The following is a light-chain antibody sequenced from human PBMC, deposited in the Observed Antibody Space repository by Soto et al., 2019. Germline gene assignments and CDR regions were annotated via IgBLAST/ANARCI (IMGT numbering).Light chain of an antibody. Sequence: EVVLTQSPVTLSLSPGERATLSCRASQSVSGRYLAWYQQKPGRAPRLLIYGASTRATGIPARFSGSGSGTEFTLTIDSLQSEDFAVYYCQQYNDWPPAFGGGTKVDIK. CDR3: QQYNDWPPA. CDR1: QSVSGRY. J-gene: IGKJ4*01. V-gene: IGKV3-15*01. CDR2: GAS.